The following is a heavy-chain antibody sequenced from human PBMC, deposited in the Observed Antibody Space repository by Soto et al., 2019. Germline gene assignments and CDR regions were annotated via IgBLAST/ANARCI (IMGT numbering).Heavy chain of an antibody. J-gene: IGHJ4*02. Sequence: GGSLTLSCAASGFTFSSYDMHWVRQATGKGLEWVSAIGTAGDTYYPGSVKGRFTISRENAKNSLYLQMNSLRAGDTAMYYCARGGPKGYSFDYWGQGTLVTVSS. CDR1: GFTFSSYD. D-gene: IGHD1-1*01. CDR3: ARGGPKGYSFDY. V-gene: IGHV3-13*01. CDR2: IGTAGDT.